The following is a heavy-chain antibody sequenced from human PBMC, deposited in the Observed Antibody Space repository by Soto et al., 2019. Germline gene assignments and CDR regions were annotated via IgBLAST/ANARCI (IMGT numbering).Heavy chain of an antibody. Sequence: SETRSLTCTVSGGSISNYYWTWIRQPPGKGLEWIGYIYYSGSTNYNPSLKSRVTISVDTSKNQFSLKLSSVTAVDTAVYYCATNRGGTPTPFDYWGQGTLVTVSS. CDR3: ATNRGGTPTPFDY. D-gene: IGHD2-15*01. CDR2: IYYSGST. CDR1: GGSISNYY. J-gene: IGHJ4*02. V-gene: IGHV4-59*01.